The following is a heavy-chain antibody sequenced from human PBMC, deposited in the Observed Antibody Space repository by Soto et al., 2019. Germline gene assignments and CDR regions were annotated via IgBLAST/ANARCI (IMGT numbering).Heavy chain of an antibody. CDR3: TRDRVTSFGFDCFEN. Sequence: GGSLRLSCTCSGFIFRDYAMNWVRQAPGKGLEWIGFIRTERYGETTDYAASVRGRFSILRDDSKSIAYLQMNSLKTEDTAIYYCTRDRVTSFGFDCFENWCQGPLVSDFS. D-gene: IGHD3-10*01. V-gene: IGHV3-49*04. J-gene: IGHJ4*02. CDR2: IRTERYGETT. CDR1: GFIFRDYA.